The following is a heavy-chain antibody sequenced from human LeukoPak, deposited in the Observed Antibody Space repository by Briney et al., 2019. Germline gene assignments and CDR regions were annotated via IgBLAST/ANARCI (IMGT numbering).Heavy chain of an antibody. CDR1: GFKFSSFS. D-gene: IGHD5-18*01. Sequence: PGGSLRLSCAASGFKFSSFSMNWVRQAPGKGLEWLSYISSTSSAIYYADSLKGRFTISRDNAKNSIYLQMNSLRAEDTAVYYCARAIASYGDSAYWGQGTLVTVSS. CDR2: ISSTSSAI. J-gene: IGHJ4*02. CDR3: ARAIASYGDSAY. V-gene: IGHV3-48*04.